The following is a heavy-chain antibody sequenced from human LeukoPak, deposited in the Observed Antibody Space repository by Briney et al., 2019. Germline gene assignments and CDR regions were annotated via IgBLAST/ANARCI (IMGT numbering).Heavy chain of an antibody. D-gene: IGHD5-12*01. Sequence: SETLSLTCAVYGGSFSGYYWSWIRQPPGKGLEWIGEINHSGSTNYNPSLKSRVTISVDTSKNQFSLKVKSVTAADTAVYYYARAPSYEHFDYWGQGTPVTVSS. CDR3: ARAPSYEHFDY. V-gene: IGHV4-34*01. J-gene: IGHJ4*02. CDR2: INHSGST. CDR1: GGSFSGYY.